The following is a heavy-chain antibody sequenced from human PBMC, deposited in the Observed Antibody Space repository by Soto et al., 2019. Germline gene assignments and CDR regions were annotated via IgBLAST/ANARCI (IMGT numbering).Heavy chain of an antibody. CDR1: GFTFSSYW. Sequence: GSLRLSCAASGFTFSSYWMSWVRQAPGKGLEWVANIKQDGSEKYYVDSVKGRFTISRDNAKNSLYLQMNSLRAGDTAVYYCARDPPRYSYGHNYWYFDLWGRGTLVTVSS. V-gene: IGHV3-7*01. J-gene: IGHJ2*01. CDR3: ARDPPRYSYGHNYWYFDL. CDR2: IKQDGSEK. D-gene: IGHD5-18*01.